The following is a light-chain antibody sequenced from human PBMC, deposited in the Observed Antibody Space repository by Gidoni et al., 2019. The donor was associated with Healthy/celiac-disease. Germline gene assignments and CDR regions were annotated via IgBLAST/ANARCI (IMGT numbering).Light chain of an antibody. J-gene: IGLJ2*01. CDR1: SSNIRAGYD. Sequence: QSVLTPPPSASGHPGQRLTISSTASSSNIRAGYDVHWYQQPPGTAPKLLIYGNSTRPSGVPDRFSGSKSGTSASLAITGLQAEDEADYYCQSYDSSLSGSRVFGGGTKLTVL. V-gene: IGLV1-40*01. CDR3: QSYDSSLSGSRV. CDR2: GNS.